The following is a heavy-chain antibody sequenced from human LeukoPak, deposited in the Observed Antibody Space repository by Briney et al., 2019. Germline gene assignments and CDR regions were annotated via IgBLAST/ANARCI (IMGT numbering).Heavy chain of an antibody. D-gene: IGHD5-12*01. Sequence: ASVKVSCKASGYTFTTYGISWVRQAPGQGLQWMGWISAYNGNTNYAQKLQDRVTITRATSASTAYMELSSLRSEDTAVYYCARVGYSGYDSRPVFNYWGQGTLVTVSS. CDR1: GYTFTTYG. CDR2: ISAYNGNT. V-gene: IGHV1-18*01. J-gene: IGHJ4*02. CDR3: ARVGYSGYDSRPVFNY.